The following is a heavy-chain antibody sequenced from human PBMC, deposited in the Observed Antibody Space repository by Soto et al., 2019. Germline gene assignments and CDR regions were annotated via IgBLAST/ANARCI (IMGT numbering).Heavy chain of an antibody. Sequence: QVQLQQWGAGLLKPSETLSLTCAVYRGSFSGYYWSWIRQPPGKGLEWIGEINHSGSTNYNPSLKRRVTMSLDTSEIPFSLRVTSVTAADSALYYCARGKGSYGSASTRHWYFDLWGRGTLVTVSS. CDR1: RGSFSGYY. CDR3: ARGKGSYGSASTRHWYFDL. D-gene: IGHD3-10*01. CDR2: INHSGST. J-gene: IGHJ2*01. V-gene: IGHV4-34*02.